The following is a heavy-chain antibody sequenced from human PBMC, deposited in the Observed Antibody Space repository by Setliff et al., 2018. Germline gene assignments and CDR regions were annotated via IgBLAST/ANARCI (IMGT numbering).Heavy chain of an antibody. CDR3: ARAPRYFDSTGSYFDG. CDR1: GGSISTNSYY. D-gene: IGHD3-22*01. V-gene: IGHV4-39*07. CDR2: MYFSGST. J-gene: IGHJ4*02. Sequence: PSETRSLTCTVSGGSISTNSYYWGWIRQPPGKGLEWIGSMYFSGSTYYNPSLKSRVTMSIDKSKNEFSLKMSSVTAADTAVYYCARAPRYFDSTGSYFDGWGQGTLVTVSS.